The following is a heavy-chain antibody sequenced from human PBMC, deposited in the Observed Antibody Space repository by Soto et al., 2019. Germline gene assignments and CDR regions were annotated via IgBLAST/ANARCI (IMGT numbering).Heavy chain of an antibody. Sequence: QVQLVESGGGVVQPGRSLRLSCAASGFTFSSYGMHWVRQAPGKGLEWVAVIWYDGSNKYYADSVKGRFTISRDNSKNTLYLQMNSLRAEDTAVYYCARDRVAVAGTDYYYYYYGMDVWGQGPTVTVSS. CDR1: GFTFSSYG. CDR3: ARDRVAVAGTDYYYYYYGMDV. V-gene: IGHV3-33*01. D-gene: IGHD6-19*01. J-gene: IGHJ6*02. CDR2: IWYDGSNK.